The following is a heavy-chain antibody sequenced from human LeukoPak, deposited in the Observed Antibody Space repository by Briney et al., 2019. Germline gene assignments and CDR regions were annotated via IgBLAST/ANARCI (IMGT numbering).Heavy chain of an antibody. CDR1: GGTFSSYA. J-gene: IGHJ4*02. D-gene: IGHD6-13*01. V-gene: IGHV1-69*05. Sequence: SVKVSCKASGGTFSSYAISWVRQAPGQGLEWMGGIIPIFGTANYAQKFQGRVTITRNTSISTAYMELSSLRSEDTAVYYCARAAAGSSWYYYFDYWGQGTLVTVSS. CDR3: ARAAAGSSWYYYFDY. CDR2: IIPIFGTA.